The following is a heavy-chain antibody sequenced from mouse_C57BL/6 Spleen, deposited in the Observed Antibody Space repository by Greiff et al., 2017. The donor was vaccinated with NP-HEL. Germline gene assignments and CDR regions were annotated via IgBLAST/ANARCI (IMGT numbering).Heavy chain of an antibody. CDR2: IHPNSGST. CDR3: ASPSYYDYDDAMDY. D-gene: IGHD2-4*01. J-gene: IGHJ4*01. Sequence: QVQLQQPGAELVKPGASVKLSCKASGYTFTSYWMHWAKQRPGQGLEWIGMIHPNSGSTNYNEKFKSKATLTVDKSSSTAYMQLSSLTSDDSAVYYCASPSYYDYDDAMDYWGQGTSVTVSS. CDR1: GYTFTSYW. V-gene: IGHV1-64*01.